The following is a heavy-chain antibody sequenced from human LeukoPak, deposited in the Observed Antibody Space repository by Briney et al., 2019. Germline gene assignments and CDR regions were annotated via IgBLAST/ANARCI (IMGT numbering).Heavy chain of an antibody. J-gene: IGHJ4*02. CDR2: MNPNSGNT. V-gene: IGHV1-8*01. CDR1: GYTFTSYD. CDR3: ARGHRKWSLAAQIYYFDY. Sequence: ASVKVSCKASGYTFTSYDINWVRQATGQGLEWMGWMNPNSGNTGYAQKFQGRVTMTRNNSISTAYTELSSLRSEDTAVYYCARGHRKWSLAAQIYYFDYWGQGTLVTVSS. D-gene: IGHD6-6*01.